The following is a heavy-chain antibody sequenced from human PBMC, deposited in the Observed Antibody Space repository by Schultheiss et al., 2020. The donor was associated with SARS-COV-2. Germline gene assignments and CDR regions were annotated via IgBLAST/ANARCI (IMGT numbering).Heavy chain of an antibody. Sequence: TLSLTCTVSGGSISSGGYYWSWIRQHPGKGLEWIGYIYYSGSTYYNPSLKSRVTISVDTSKNQFSLKLSSVTAADTAVYYCASSNYGSGSYSFYFDYWGQGTLVTVSS. CDR3: ASSNYGSGSYSFYFDY. V-gene: IGHV4-31*03. D-gene: IGHD3-10*01. CDR2: IYYSGST. CDR1: GGSISSGGYY. J-gene: IGHJ4*02.